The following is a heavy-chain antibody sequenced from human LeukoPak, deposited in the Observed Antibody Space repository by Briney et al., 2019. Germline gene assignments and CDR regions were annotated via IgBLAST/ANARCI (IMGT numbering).Heavy chain of an antibody. Sequence: GGSLRLSCAASGFTFSGYTMNWVRQAPGKGLEWVSSITSSSSDISYADSLKGRFTISRDNANNSLYLHMNSLRAEDTAVYYCARRGNWHFDYWGQGTLVTVSS. J-gene: IGHJ4*02. D-gene: IGHD1-20*01. V-gene: IGHV3-21*01. CDR2: ITSSSSDI. CDR3: ARRGNWHFDY. CDR1: GFTFSGYT.